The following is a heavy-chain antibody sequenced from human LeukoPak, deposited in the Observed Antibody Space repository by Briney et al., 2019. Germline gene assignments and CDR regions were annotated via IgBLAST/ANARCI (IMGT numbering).Heavy chain of an antibody. J-gene: IGHJ1*01. Sequence: SETLSLTCTVSGGSISSGDYYWSWIRQPPGKGLEWIGYIYYSGSTYCNPSIKSRVTISVDTSKNQFSLKLSSVTAADTAVYYCARVGYCSSTSCYDAEYFQHWGQGTLVTVSS. V-gene: IGHV4-30-4*01. CDR1: GGSISSGDYY. D-gene: IGHD2-2*01. CDR2: IYYSGST. CDR3: ARVGYCSSTSCYDAEYFQH.